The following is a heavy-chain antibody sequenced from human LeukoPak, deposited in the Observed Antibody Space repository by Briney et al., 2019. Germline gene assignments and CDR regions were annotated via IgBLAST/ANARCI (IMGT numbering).Heavy chain of an antibody. D-gene: IGHD2-2*01. CDR2: IYYSGST. Sequence: SETLSLTCTVSGGSISSSSYYWGWIRQPPGEGLEWIGSIYYSGSTYYNPSLKSRVTISVDTPKNQFSLKLSSVTAADTPVYYRAREEVSAADYWGQGTLVTVSS. V-gene: IGHV4-39*01. CDR1: GGSISSSSYY. J-gene: IGHJ4*02. CDR3: AREEVSAADY.